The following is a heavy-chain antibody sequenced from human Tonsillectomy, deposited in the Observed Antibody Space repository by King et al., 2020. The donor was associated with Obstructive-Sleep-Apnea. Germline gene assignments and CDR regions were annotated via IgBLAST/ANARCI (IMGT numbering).Heavy chain of an antibody. CDR2: ISSGSSYK. Sequence: VQLVESGGGLVKPGGSLRLSCAASVFTFSDYYMSWIRQAPGKWLEWVSYISSGSSYKNYADSGKGRFTISRDNAKNSLYLQMNSLRAEDTAVYYCARGNGGNRNFDYWGQGTLVTVSS. J-gene: IGHJ4*02. CDR1: VFTFSDYY. V-gene: IGHV3-11*06. CDR3: ARGNGGNRNFDY. D-gene: IGHD4-23*01.